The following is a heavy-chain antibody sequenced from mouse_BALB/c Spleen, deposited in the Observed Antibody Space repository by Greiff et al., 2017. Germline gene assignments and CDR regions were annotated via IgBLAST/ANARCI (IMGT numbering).Heavy chain of an antibody. V-gene: IGHV1-26*01. CDR3: ARPMITDGPYFDY. D-gene: IGHD2-4*01. CDR2: VNPNNGGT. Sequence: VHVKQSGPDLVKPGASVKISCKASGYSFTGYYMHWVKQSHGKSLEWIGRVNPNNGGTSYNQKFKGKAILTVDKSSSTAYMELRSLTSEDSAVYYCARPMITDGPYFDYWGQGTTLTVSS. J-gene: IGHJ2*01. CDR1: GYSFTGYY.